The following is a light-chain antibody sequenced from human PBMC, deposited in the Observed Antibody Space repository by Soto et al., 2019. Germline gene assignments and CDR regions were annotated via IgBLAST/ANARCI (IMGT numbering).Light chain of an antibody. CDR3: SSYTSSSTLYV. V-gene: IGLV2-14*01. CDR2: EVS. CDR1: SSDVGGYNY. Sequence: QSVLSEPGSVSGSLGQAITISRTGTSSDVGGYNYVSWYQQHPGKAPKLMIYEVSNRPSGVSNRFSGSKSGNTASLTISGLQAEDEADYYCSSYTSSSTLYVFGTGTKVTVL. J-gene: IGLJ1*01.